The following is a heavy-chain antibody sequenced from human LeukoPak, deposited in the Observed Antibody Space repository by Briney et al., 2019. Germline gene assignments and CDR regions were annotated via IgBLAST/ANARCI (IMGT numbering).Heavy chain of an antibody. CDR3: ARGFWSGSPFDY. CDR1: GGSFSGYY. CDR2: INHSGST. D-gene: IGHD3-3*01. V-gene: IGHV4-34*01. Sequence: NPSETLSLTCAVYGGSFSGYYWSWIRQPPGKGLEWIGEINHSGSTNYNPSLKGRVTISVDTSKNQFSLKLSSVTAADTAVYYCARGFWSGSPFDYWGQGTLVTVSS. J-gene: IGHJ4*02.